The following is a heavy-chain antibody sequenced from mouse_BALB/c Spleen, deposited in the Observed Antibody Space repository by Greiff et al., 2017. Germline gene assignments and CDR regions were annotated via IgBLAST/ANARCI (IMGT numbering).Heavy chain of an antibody. Sequence: VQLQQSGAELVKPGASVKLSCTASGFNIKDTYMHWVKQRPEQGLEWIGRIDPANGNTKYDPKFQGKATITADTSSNTAYLQLSSLTSEDTAVYYCARGLYYGNYYFDYGGQGTTLTVSS. D-gene: IGHD2-1*01. CDR1: GFNIKDTY. CDR3: ARGLYYGNYYFDY. CDR2: IDPANGNT. J-gene: IGHJ2*01. V-gene: IGHV14-3*02.